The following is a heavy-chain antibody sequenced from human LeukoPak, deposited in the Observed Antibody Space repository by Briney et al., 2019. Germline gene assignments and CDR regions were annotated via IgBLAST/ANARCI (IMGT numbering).Heavy chain of an antibody. CDR2: IKQDGSEK. J-gene: IGHJ3*02. D-gene: IGHD5-24*01. CDR1: GFTFRSHW. Sequence: PGGSLRLSCAASGFTFRSHWMSWVRQAPGKGLQWVASIKQDGSEKLYLDSVRGRFTISSDNAENSLYLQMNSLRDEDTAVYYCARLVGMVTTYDIWGQGTMVTVSS. CDR3: ARLVGMVTTYDI. V-gene: IGHV3-7*04.